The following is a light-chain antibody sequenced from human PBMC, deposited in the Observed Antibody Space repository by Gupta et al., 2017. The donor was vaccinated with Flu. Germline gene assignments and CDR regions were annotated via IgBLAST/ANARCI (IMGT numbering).Light chain of an antibody. V-gene: IGKV1D-8*01. Sequence: VMRTTQSPSFLSASTGDRVTISWRMSQGISSYLAWYQQKPGKAPEPLIYAASTVQSGVASRFSGSASGTDFTLTIRIRHTEDFATYYCEQYYSFPRTFGQGTXVEIK. CDR1: QGISSY. CDR2: AAS. J-gene: IGKJ1*01. CDR3: EQYYSFPRT.